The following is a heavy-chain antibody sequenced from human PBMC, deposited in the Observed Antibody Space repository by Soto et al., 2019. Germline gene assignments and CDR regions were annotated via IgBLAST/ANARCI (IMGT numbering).Heavy chain of an antibody. J-gene: IGHJ5*02. CDR3: ARDSAMVRGGSNWFDP. Sequence: GGSLRLSCAASGFAFYYYNMTWVRQAPWRGLEWFSSSSGSGIDIHFTDSVKGRFTISRDNAKTSLYLQMDSLRDEDTAVYYCARDSAMVRGGSNWFDPWAQGSLVTVSS. D-gene: IGHD3-10*01. CDR1: GFAFYYYN. V-gene: IGHV3-21*01. CDR2: SSGSGIDI.